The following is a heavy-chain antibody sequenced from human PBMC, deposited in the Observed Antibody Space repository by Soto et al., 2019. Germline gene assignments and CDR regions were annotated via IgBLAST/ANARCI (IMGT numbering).Heavy chain of an antibody. CDR1: GFTFSSYG. J-gene: IGHJ6*02. CDR2: ISYDGSNK. CDR3: AKDTVADSYYYYGMDV. Sequence: QVQLVESGGGVVQPGRSLRLSCAASGFTFSSYGMHWVRQAPGKGLEWVAVISYDGSNKYYADSVKGRFTISRDNSKNTLYLQMNSLRAEDTAVYYCAKDTVADSYYYYGMDVWGQGTTVTVSS. D-gene: IGHD6-19*01. V-gene: IGHV3-30*18.